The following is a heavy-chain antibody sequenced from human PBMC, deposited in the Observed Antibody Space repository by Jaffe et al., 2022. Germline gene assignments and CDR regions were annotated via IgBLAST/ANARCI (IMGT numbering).Heavy chain of an antibody. D-gene: IGHD4-17*01. V-gene: IGHV4-61*02. CDR2: IYTSGST. CDR1: GGSISSGSYY. CDR3: ARSALVTTVTTYRIFDY. J-gene: IGHJ4*02. Sequence: QVQLQESGPGLVKPSQTLSLTCTVSGGSISSGSYYWSWIRQPAGKGLEWIGRIYTSGSTNYNPSLKSRVTISVDTSKNQFSLKLSSVTAADTAVYYCARSALVTTVTTYRIFDYWGQGTLVTVSS.